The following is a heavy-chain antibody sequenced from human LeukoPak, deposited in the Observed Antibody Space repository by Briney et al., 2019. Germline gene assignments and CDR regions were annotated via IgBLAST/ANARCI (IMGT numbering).Heavy chain of an antibody. D-gene: IGHD6-13*01. V-gene: IGHV4-59*12. Sequence: SETLSLTCTVSGGSISSYYWSWIRQPPGRGLEWIGYIYYSGSTNYNPSLKSRVTISVDTSKNQFSLKLSSVTAADTAVYYCARVYYSNSYDYWYFDLWGRGTLVTVSS. CDR2: IYYSGST. CDR1: GGSISSYY. J-gene: IGHJ2*01. CDR3: ARVYYSNSYDYWYFDL.